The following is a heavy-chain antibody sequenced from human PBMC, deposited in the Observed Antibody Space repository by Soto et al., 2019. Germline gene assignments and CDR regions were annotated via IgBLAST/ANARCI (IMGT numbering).Heavy chain of an antibody. Sequence: VGSLRLSCAGSGFPFSNFAMSWVRQAPGKGLEWVSIISGSGGSAYYVDSVKGRFTISRDNSKNTVYLQMNSLRAEDTAVYYCAEVRISSYYMDVWGQGTTVTV. D-gene: IGHD3-10*01. CDR1: GFPFSNFA. V-gene: IGHV3-23*01. CDR2: ISGSGGSA. J-gene: IGHJ6*03. CDR3: AEVRISSYYMDV.